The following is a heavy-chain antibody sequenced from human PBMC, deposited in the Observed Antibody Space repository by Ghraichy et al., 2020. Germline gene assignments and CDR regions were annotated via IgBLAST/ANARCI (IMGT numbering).Heavy chain of an antibody. J-gene: IGHJ4*02. V-gene: IGHV1-2*06. CDR2: IHPNSGAT. CDR1: GYTFTGYY. Sequence: ASVKVSCKTSGYTFTGYYMHWVRQAPGQGLEWLGRIHPNSGATDYAWKFQDRVTITRDTSLSTVYMDLSSLRSDDTALYYCARGGNSFDYWGPGTLVTVSS. CDR3: ARGGNSFDY. D-gene: IGHD4-23*01.